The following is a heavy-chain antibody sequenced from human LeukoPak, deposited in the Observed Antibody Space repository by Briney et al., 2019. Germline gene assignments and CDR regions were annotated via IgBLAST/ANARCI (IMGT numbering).Heavy chain of an antibody. V-gene: IGHV3-48*02. CDR1: GSTFSSYS. CDR2: ISSSSSTI. Sequence: GGPLRLSCAASGSTFSSYSMNWVRQAPGKGLEGVSYISSSSSTIYYADSVKGRFTISRDNAKNSLYLQMNSLRDEDTAVYYCARDFYDSSGYYLPMDDAFDIWGQGTMVTVSS. CDR3: ARDFYDSSGYYLPMDDAFDI. J-gene: IGHJ3*02. D-gene: IGHD3-22*01.